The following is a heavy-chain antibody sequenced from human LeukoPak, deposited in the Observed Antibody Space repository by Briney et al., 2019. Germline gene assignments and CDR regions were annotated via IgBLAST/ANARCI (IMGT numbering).Heavy chain of an antibody. CDR1: GFTFSSYS. CDR3: TRARYYDSSGKSDAFDI. V-gene: IGHV3-48*02. D-gene: IGHD3-22*01. CDR2: ISSSSNNI. Sequence: GGSLRLSCAASGFTFSSYSMNWVRQAPGKGLEWVSYISSSSNNIYYADSVESRFTISRDNAKNSLYLQMNSLRDEDTAVYYCTRARYYDSSGKSDAFDIWGQGTMVTVSS. J-gene: IGHJ3*02.